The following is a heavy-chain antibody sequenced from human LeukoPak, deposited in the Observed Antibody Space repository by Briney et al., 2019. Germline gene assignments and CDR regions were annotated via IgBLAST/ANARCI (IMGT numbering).Heavy chain of an antibody. CDR3: ARAFPVSDYYDSSGYDAFDI. CDR2: MNPNSGNT. J-gene: IGHJ3*02. V-gene: IGHV1-8*03. D-gene: IGHD3-22*01. CDR1: GYTFTGYY. Sequence: ASVKVSCKASGYTFTGYYMHWVRQAPGQGLEWMGWMNPNSGNTGYAQKFQGRVTITRNTSISTAYMELSSLRSEDTAVYYCARAFPVSDYYDSSGYDAFDIWGQETMVTVSS.